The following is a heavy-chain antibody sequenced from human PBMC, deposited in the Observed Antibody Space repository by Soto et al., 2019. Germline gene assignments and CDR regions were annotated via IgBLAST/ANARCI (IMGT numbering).Heavy chain of an antibody. CDR2: IIPIFGTA. V-gene: IGHV1-69*06. CDR1: GGTFSSYA. J-gene: IGHJ6*02. CDR3: ASCYYYDSSGYPASYYYGMDV. D-gene: IGHD3-22*01. Sequence: SVKVSCKASGGTFSSYAISWVRQAPGQGLEWMGGIIPIFGTANYAQKFQGRVTITADKSTSTAYMELSSLRSEDTAVYYCASCYYYDSSGYPASYYYGMDVWGQGATVTVS.